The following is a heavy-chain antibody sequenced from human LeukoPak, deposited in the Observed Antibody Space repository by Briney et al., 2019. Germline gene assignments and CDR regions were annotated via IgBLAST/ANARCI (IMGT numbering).Heavy chain of an antibody. CDR2: IDPSDSYT. D-gene: IGHD3-22*01. V-gene: IGHV5-10-1*01. J-gene: IGHJ4*02. CDR1: GYSFTSYW. Sequence: GESLKISCKGPGYSFTSYWISWVRQMPGKGLEWMGRIDPSDSYTNYSPSFQGHVTISADKSISTAYLQWSSLKASDTAMYYCASNPYYYDSSGYLGYWGQGTLVTVSS. CDR3: ASNPYYYDSSGYLGY.